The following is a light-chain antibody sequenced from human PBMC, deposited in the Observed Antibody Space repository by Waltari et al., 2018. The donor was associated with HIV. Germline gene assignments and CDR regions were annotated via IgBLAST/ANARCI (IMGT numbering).Light chain of an antibody. V-gene: IGLV3-1*01. CDR3: QAWDSSTVV. J-gene: IGLJ1*01. Sequence: SYELTQPPSVSVSPGQTGSISCSGDNLGEKYACWFQQKPGKSPVMFIYQNNKRPSGIPERFSGSNSGNTATLTISGTQAMDEADYYCQAWDSSTVVFGTGTKVTVL. CDR1: NLGEKY. CDR2: QNN.